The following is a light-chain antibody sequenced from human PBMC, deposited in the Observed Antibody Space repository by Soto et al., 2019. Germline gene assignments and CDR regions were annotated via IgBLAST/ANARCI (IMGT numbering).Light chain of an antibody. CDR2: GAY. J-gene: IGKJ1*01. Sequence: EIVLTQSPGTLSLSPGERATLSCRASQSVGSTYLAWYQQKPGQAPRLLIYGAYSRATGIPDRFSGSGSGTDFTLTISRLEPEDFAVYYCQQYGSSLSSTFGQGTKVDIK. CDR1: QSVGSTY. CDR3: QQYGSSLSST. V-gene: IGKV3-20*01.